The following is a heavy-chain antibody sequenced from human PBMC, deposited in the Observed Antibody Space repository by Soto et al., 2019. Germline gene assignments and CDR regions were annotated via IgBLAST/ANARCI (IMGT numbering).Heavy chain of an antibody. Sequence: SETLSLTCIVSGESISSSSYYWGWIRQPPGKGLEWIGSIYYSGRTYYNPSFKSRVTISIDTSKNQFSLKLSSVTATDTAVYYCVRQRTTVVTPAYVDHWGQGALVTVS. CDR1: GESISSSSYY. CDR3: VRQRTTVVTPAYVDH. CDR2: IYYSGRT. J-gene: IGHJ4*02. V-gene: IGHV4-39*01. D-gene: IGHD2-21*02.